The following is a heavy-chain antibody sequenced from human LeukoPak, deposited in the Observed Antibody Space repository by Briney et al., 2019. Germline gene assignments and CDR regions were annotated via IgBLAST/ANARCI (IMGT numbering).Heavy chain of an antibody. V-gene: IGHV3-23*01. D-gene: IGHD6-19*01. Sequence: GGSLRLSCAASGFTFSSYAMSWVRQAPGKGLEWVSAISGSGGSTYYADSVKGRFAISRDNSKNTLYLQMNSLRAEDTAVYYCARGHSGWYSDPIKIDYYYMDVWGKGTTVTVSS. CDR3: ARGHSGWYSDPIKIDYYYMDV. CDR2: ISGSGGST. CDR1: GFTFSSYA. J-gene: IGHJ6*03.